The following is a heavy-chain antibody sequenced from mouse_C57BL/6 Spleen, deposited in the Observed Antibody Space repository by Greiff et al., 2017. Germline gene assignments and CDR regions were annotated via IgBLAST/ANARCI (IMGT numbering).Heavy chain of an antibody. Sequence: VQLVESGAELVRPGASVTLSCKASGYTFTDYEMHWVKQTPVHGLEWIGAIDPETGGTAYNQKFKGKAILTADKSSSTAYMELRSLTSEDSAVYYCTNYDYDGFAYWGQGTLVTVSA. CDR2: IDPETGGT. D-gene: IGHD2-4*01. J-gene: IGHJ3*01. V-gene: IGHV1-15*01. CDR1: GYTFTDYE. CDR3: TNYDYDGFAY.